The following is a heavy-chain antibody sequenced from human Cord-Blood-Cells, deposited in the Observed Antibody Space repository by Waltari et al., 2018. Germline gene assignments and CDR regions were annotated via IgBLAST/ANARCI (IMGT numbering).Heavy chain of an antibody. CDR1: GGSFSGYY. CDR3: ARGVPTHFWSGYYRDY. V-gene: IGHV4-34*01. J-gene: IGHJ4*02. Sequence: QVQLQQWGAGLLKPSETLSLTCAVYGGSFSGYYWSWIRQPPGKGLELIGEINHSGSTNYNPSLKSRVTISVDTSKNQFSLKLSSVTAADTAVYYCARGVPTHFWSGYYRDYWGQGTLVTVSS. CDR2: INHSGST. D-gene: IGHD3-3*02.